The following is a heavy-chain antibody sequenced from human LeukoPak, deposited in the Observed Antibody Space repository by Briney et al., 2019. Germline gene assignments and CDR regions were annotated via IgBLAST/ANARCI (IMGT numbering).Heavy chain of an antibody. V-gene: IGHV1-18*01. Sequence: ASVKVSCKASGYTFTSYGIAWLRQAPGQGLEWLGWIRTYNGDTEYAEKFQGRVTMSTDTPTTMAYMELTSLRSDDTAVYYCAPTLTTETYYFDYWGQGTLVTVSS. CDR3: APTLTTETYYFDY. CDR1: GYTFTSYG. J-gene: IGHJ4*02. CDR2: IRTYNGDT. D-gene: IGHD4-11*01.